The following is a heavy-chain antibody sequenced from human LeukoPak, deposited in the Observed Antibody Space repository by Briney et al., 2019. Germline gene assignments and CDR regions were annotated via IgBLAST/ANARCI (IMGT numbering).Heavy chain of an antibody. CDR2: IYSDDRT. D-gene: IGHD5-24*01. J-gene: IGHJ3*02. CDR3: AREVMARRRDFDI. CDR1: GFTASSNY. Sequence: GGSLRLSCAASGFTASSNYISCARQAPGKGLEGVSVIYSDDRTYYADSVKGRFTISRHTSKKTLYLQMNSLRAEDTAVYYCAREVMARRRDFDIWGQGTVVTVSS. V-gene: IGHV3-53*04.